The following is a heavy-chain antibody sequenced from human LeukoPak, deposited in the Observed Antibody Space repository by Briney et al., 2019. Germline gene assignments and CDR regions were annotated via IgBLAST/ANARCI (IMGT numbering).Heavy chain of an antibody. V-gene: IGHV1-24*01. CDR3: ATDPIVGATWVDY. Sequence: ASVKVSCKVSGYTLTELSMHWVRQAPGKGLEWMGGFDPEDGETIYAQKFQGRVTVTEDTSTDTAYMELSSLRSEDTAVYYCATDPIVGATWVDYWGQGTLVTVSS. J-gene: IGHJ4*02. D-gene: IGHD1-26*01. CDR1: GYTLTELS. CDR2: FDPEDGET.